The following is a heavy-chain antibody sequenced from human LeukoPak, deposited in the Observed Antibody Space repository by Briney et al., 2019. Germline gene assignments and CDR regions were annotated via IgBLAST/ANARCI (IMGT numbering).Heavy chain of an antibody. CDR1: GFTFCDDA. CDR3: TRMNYYYGMDV. Sequence: PVRCLRLSCTASGFTFCDDAMSSGRQGPGGGLGWVGFIRSKAYGGTTEYAASVKGRFTISRDDSKSIAYLQMNSLKTEDTAVYYCTRMNYYYGMDVWGQGTTVTVSS. CDR2: IRSKAYGGTT. J-gene: IGHJ6*02. V-gene: IGHV3-49*04.